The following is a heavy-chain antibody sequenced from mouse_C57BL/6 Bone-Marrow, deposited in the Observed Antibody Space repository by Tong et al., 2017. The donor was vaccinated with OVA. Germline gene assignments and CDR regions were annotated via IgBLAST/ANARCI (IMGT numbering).Heavy chain of an antibody. CDR2: INPNNGGT. CDR3: AIGPRSTMVTTTPWFAY. Sequence: EVQLQESGPELVKPGALVKIPCKASGYTFTDYNMDWVKQSHGKSLEWIGDINPNNGGTIYNQKFKGKATLTVDKSSSTAYMELRSLTSEDTAVYYCAIGPRSTMVTTTPWFAYWGQGTLVTVSA. D-gene: IGHD2-1*01. J-gene: IGHJ3*01. V-gene: IGHV1-18*01. CDR1: GYTFTDYN.